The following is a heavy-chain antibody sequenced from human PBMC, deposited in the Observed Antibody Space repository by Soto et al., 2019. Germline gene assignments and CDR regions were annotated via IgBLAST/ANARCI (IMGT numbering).Heavy chain of an antibody. CDR3: ARESTVTTGFY. J-gene: IGHJ4*02. CDR1: GFTFSSYS. V-gene: IGHV3-21*01. Sequence: EVQLVESGGGLVKPGGSLRLSCAASGFTFSSYSMNWVRQARGKGLEWVSSISSSSSYIYYADSVKGRFTISRDNAKNSLYLQMNSLRAEDTAVYYCARESTVTTGFYWGQGTLVTVSS. CDR2: ISSSSSYI. D-gene: IGHD4-17*01.